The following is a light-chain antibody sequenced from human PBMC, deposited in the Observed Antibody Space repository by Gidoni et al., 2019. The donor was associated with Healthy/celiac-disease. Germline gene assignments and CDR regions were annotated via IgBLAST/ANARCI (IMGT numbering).Light chain of an antibody. CDR2: DAS. CDR3: QQRSNWPLT. J-gene: IGKJ5*01. CDR1: QSVSSY. Sequence: EIVLKQPPATLSLSPGESATLSCRASQSVSSYLAWYQQKPGQAPRLLIYDASNRATGIPARFSGSGSGTDFTLTISSLEPEDFAVYYCQQRSNWPLTFGQGTRLEIK. V-gene: IGKV3-11*01.